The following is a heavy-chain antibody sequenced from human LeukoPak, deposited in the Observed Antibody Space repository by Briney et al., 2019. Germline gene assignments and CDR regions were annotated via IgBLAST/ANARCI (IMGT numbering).Heavy chain of an antibody. Sequence: GGSLRLSCAASGFTFSSYAMSWVRQAPGKGLEWVSGISGSGDNTYYADSVKGRFTISRDNSKNTLYVQMNSLRAEDTALYYCARDKGDYHTSGSLFVFGGQGTLVTVSS. CDR3: ARDKGDYHTSGSLFVF. D-gene: IGHD3-22*01. J-gene: IGHJ4*02. CDR1: GFTFSSYA. CDR2: ISGSGDNT. V-gene: IGHV3-23*01.